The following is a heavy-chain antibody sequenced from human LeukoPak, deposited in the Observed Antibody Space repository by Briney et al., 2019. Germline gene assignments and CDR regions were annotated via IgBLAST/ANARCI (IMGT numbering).Heavy chain of an antibody. J-gene: IGHJ3*02. CDR3: ASMKLFDI. Sequence: GGSLRLSCAASGFTFSSFSMNWVRQAPGKALEWVSYISSSSSTIYYADSVKGRFTISRDNAKNSLYLQMNSLRDEDTAVYYCASMKLFDIWGQGTMVHGSS. CDR2: ISSSSSTI. CDR1: GFTFSSFS. V-gene: IGHV3-48*02. D-gene: IGHD3-16*01.